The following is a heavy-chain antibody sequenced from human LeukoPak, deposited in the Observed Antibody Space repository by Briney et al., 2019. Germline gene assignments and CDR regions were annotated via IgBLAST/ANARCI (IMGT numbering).Heavy chain of an antibody. V-gene: IGHV4-59*01. CDR3: AGGNCSGGSCYLWLNY. CDR2: IYYSGST. J-gene: IGHJ4*02. D-gene: IGHD2-15*01. CDR1: GGSISSYY. Sequence: PSETLSLTCTVSGGSISSYYWSWIRQPPGKGLEWIGYIYYSGSTNYNPSLKSRVTISVDTSKSQFSLKLSSVTAADTAVYYCAGGNCSGGSCYLWLNYWGQGTLVTVSS.